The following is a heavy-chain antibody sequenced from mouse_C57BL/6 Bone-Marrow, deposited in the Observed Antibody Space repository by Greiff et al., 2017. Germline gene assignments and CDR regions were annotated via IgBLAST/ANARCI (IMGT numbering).Heavy chain of an antibody. CDR2: INPSNGGT. D-gene: IGHD2-4*01. CDR1: GYTFTSYW. J-gene: IGHJ4*01. CDR3: ARWKPYDYGAMDY. V-gene: IGHV1-53*01. Sequence: QVHVKQPGTELVKPGASVKLSCKASGYTFTSYWMHWVKQRPGQGLEWIGNINPSNGGTNYNEKFKSKATLTVDKSSSTAYMQLSSLTSEDSAVYYCARWKPYDYGAMDYWGQGTSVTVSS.